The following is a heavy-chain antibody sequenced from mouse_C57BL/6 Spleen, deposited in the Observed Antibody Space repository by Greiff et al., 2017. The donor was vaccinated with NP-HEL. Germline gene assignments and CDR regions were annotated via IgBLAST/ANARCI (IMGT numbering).Heavy chain of an antibody. CDR3: ARKSLLLSFAY. CDR2: INPNNGGT. Sequence: VQLKQSGPELVKPGASVKISCKASGYTFTDYYMNWVKQSHGKSLEWIGDINPNNGGTSYNQKFKGKATLTVDKSSSTAYMELRSLTSEDAAVYYCARKSLLLSFAYWGQGTLVTVSA. D-gene: IGHD1-1*01. V-gene: IGHV1-26*01. J-gene: IGHJ3*01. CDR1: GYTFTDYY.